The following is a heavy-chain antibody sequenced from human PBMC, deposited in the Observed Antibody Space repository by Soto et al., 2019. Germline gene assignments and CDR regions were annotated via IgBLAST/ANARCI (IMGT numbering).Heavy chain of an antibody. J-gene: IGHJ4*02. CDR1: GVTVSSDAYY. V-gene: IGHV4-31*03. D-gene: IGHD6-13*01. CDR2: IYHTGST. CDR3: ARYRFSGSRWSKFDY. Sequence: SETLSLTCTVSGVTVSSDAYYWSWIRQRPGRGLEWLGNIYHTGSTYYSPSLKSRVVISLDTSRNQFSLRLTSVTAADTAVYFCARYRFSGSRWSKFDYWGQGTLVTVSS.